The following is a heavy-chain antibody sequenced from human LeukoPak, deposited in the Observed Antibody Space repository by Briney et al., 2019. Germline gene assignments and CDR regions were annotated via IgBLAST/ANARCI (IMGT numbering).Heavy chain of an antibody. J-gene: IGHJ6*03. CDR1: GGSISSYY. V-gene: IGHV4-4*09. D-gene: IGHD6-6*01. Sequence: SETLSLTCTVSGGSISSYYWSCIRQPPGEGLEWIGYIYTSWNTNYNPSLKSRVSISVDTPNHQLSLKLSSVTAADTAVYYCARLSSARPRGVYYYDHYMDVWGKGTTVTVSS. CDR3: ARLSSARPRGVYYYDHYMDV. CDR2: IYTSWNT.